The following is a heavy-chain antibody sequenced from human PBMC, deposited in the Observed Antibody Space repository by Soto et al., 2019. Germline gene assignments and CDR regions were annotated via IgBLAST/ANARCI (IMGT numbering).Heavy chain of an antibody. CDR3: ARQNYRSSTSCDMEASGRHYYCGLDV. CDR1: GYSFTSYW. D-gene: IGHD2-2*02. V-gene: IGHV5-10-1*01. Sequence: PVESLKISCKGSGYSFTSYWISWGRQMPGKGLEWMGRIDPSDSYTNYSPSFQGHVTISADKSISTAYLQWSSLKASDTAMYYCARQNYRSSTSCDMEASGRHYYCGLDVWGQGTMVTESS. CDR2: IDPSDSYT. J-gene: IGHJ6*02.